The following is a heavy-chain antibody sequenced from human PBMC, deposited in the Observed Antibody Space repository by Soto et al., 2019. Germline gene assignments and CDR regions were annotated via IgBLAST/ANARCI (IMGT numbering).Heavy chain of an antibody. V-gene: IGHV3-23*01. Sequence: GGSLRLSCAASGFTFSSYAMSWVRQAPGKGLEWVSAISGSGGSTYYADSVKGRFTISRGNAKNTLYLQMNSLRAEDTAVYFCVRDDPGLGMDYWGLGTLVTVSS. CDR2: ISGSGGST. J-gene: IGHJ4*02. CDR3: VRDDPGLGMDY. CDR1: GFTFSSYA. D-gene: IGHD1-26*01.